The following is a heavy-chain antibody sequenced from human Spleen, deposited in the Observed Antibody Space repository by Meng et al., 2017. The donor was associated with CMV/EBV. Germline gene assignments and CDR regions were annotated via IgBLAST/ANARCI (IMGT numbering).Heavy chain of an antibody. V-gene: IGHV3-48*03. Sequence: GESLKISCAASGFIFSSYEMNWVRQAPGKGLEWVSYISSGGSNKYYADSVKGRFTISRDNAKNSLYLQVNSLRVEDTAVYYCAKSHLPSGRIAGGRFDHWGQGTLVTVSS. CDR2: ISSGGSNK. J-gene: IGHJ4*02. CDR1: GFIFSSYE. CDR3: AKSHLPSGRIAGGRFDH. D-gene: IGHD1-26*01.